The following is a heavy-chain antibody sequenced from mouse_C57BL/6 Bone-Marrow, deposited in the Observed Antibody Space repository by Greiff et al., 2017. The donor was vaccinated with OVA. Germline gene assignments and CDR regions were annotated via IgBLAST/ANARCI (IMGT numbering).Heavy chain of an antibody. CDR3: ARPGNYDYCYWYFDV. D-gene: IGHD2-4*01. CDR2: IFPGSGST. J-gene: IGHJ1*03. V-gene: IGHV1-75*01. Sequence: QVQLQQSGPELVKPGASVKISCKASGYTFTDYYINWVKQRPGQGLEWIGWIFPGSGSTYYNEKFKGKATLTVDKSSSTAYMLLSSLTSEDSAVYFCARPGNYDYCYWYFDVWGTGTTVTVSS. CDR1: GYTFTDYY.